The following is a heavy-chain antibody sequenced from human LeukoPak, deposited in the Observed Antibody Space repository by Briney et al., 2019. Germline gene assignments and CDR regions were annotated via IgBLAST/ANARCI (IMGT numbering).Heavy chain of an antibody. V-gene: IGHV3-15*01. CDR1: GFTFSNAW. CDR2: IKSKTDGGTT. J-gene: IGHJ4*02. Sequence: GRSLRLSCAASGFTFSNAWMSWVRQAPGKGLEWVGRIKSKTDGGTTDYAAPVKGRFTISRDDSKNTLYLQMNSLKTEDTAVYYCTTQPYYDILTGYYFDYWGQGTLVTVSS. CDR3: TTQPYYDILTGYYFDY. D-gene: IGHD3-9*01.